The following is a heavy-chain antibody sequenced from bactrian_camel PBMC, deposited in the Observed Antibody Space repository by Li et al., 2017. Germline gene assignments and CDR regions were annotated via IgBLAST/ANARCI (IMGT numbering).Heavy chain of an antibody. CDR3: AKEDYSDYGDPIYFY. D-gene: IGHD4*01. Sequence: HVQLVEYGGGSVQPGGSLRLSCAASGYTSNGRCMGWLRQPPGKEREAVASISNGGGSTYYADSVKGRFTISQDNAKNTLYLQMNGLKPGDTAMYYCAKEDYSDYGDPIYFYWGQGTQVTVS. CDR2: ISNGGGST. CDR1: GYTSNGRC. J-gene: IGHJ4*01. V-gene: IGHV3S1*01.